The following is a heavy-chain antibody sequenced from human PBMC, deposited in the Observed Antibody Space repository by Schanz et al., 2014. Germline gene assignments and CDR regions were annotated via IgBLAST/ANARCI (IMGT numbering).Heavy chain of an antibody. J-gene: IGHJ4*02. CDR3: AAHETLSTTACYPS. V-gene: IGHV3-11*01. Sequence: QVLLVESGGGLVKPGGSLRLSCSASGFTFSDSFMSWIRQTPGKGLEWLSYISSSGNIIHYADSVKGRFTISRDNAKNSLYLQMTGLRAEDTAVYYCAAHETLSTTACYPSWGQGTLVAV. CDR2: ISSSGNII. D-gene: IGHD2-2*01. CDR1: GFTFSDSF.